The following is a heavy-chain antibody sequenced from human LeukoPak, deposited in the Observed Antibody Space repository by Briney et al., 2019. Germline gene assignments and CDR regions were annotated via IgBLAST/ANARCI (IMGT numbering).Heavy chain of an antibody. CDR1: GYTFTSYD. CDR2: MNPNSGNT. V-gene: IGHV1-8*01. J-gene: IGHJ6*02. CDR3: ARGPHYDFWSGYYTYYYGMDV. D-gene: IGHD3-3*01. Sequence: ASVTVSCTASGYTFTSYDINWVRQATGQGLEWMGWMNPNSGNTGYAQKFQGRVTMTRNTSISTAYMELSSLRSEDTAVYYCARGPHYDFWSGYYTYYYGMDVWGQGTTVTVSS.